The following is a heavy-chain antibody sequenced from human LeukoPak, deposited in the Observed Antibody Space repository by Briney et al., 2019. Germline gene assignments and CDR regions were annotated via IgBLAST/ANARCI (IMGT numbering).Heavy chain of an antibody. CDR1: GGTFSSYA. D-gene: IGHD2-15*01. V-gene: IGHV1-69*04. J-gene: IGHJ4*02. CDR2: IIPIRGIA. CDR3: ARSCGGGSCHSTIDY. Sequence: SVKVSCKASGGTFSSYAISWVRQAPGQGLEWMGRIIPIRGIANYAQKFQGRVTITAEKPTSTAYMELSSLRSEDTAVYYCARSCGGGSCHSTIDYWGQGTLVTVSS.